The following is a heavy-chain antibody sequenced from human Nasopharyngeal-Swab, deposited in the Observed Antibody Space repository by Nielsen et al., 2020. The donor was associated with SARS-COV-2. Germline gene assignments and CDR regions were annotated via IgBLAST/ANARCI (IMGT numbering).Heavy chain of an antibody. V-gene: IGHV3-30*18. CDR2: ISYDGSNK. CDR3: AKFIAVAWYYYYGMDV. Sequence: GESLKISCAASGFTFSSYGMHWVRQAPGKGLEWVAVISYDGSNKYYADSVKGRFTISRDTSKNTLYLQMNSLRAEETAVYYCAKFIAVAWYYYYGMDVWVQGTTVTVSS. CDR1: GFTFSSYG. J-gene: IGHJ6*02. D-gene: IGHD6-19*01.